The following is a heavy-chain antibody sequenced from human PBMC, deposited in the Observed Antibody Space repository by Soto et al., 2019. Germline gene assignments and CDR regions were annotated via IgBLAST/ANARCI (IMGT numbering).Heavy chain of an antibody. CDR2: IADDRNNE. D-gene: IGHD2-15*01. V-gene: IGHV3-30*18. J-gene: IGHJ4*02. CDR1: VFTFNNYG. Sequence: QVQLVESGGGVVQPGRSLRLSCAASVFTFNNYGMYWVRQAPGKGLEWVSFIADDRNNEYYPDSVKGRFTICRDNSRNTLYLQMSSLRAGDTDVYYFAKDTSRGGSPLDYWGQGTLVTVSS. CDR3: AKDTSRGGSPLDY.